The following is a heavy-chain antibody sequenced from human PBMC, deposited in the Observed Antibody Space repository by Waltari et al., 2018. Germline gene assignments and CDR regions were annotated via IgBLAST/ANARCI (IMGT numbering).Heavy chain of an antibody. CDR3: AKDAFGNTYLDH. D-gene: IGHD3-10*01. V-gene: IGHV3-30*19. Sequence: QVQLVESGGGVVQPGRSLGLSCAASGFSLGSFGMHWVRQAPGKGLEWVALIFFGGGDTFYADSVRGRFTISRDNSKNTLYLDINSLRLDDTAIYYCAKDAFGNTYLDHWGQGTLVTVSS. J-gene: IGHJ4*02. CDR1: GFSLGSFG. CDR2: IFFGGGDT.